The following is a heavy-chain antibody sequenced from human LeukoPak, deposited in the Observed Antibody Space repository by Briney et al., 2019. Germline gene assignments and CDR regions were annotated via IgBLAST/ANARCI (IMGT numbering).Heavy chain of an antibody. V-gene: IGHV3-11*01. Sequence: GGSLRLSCAASGFTFSDYYMSWIRQAPGKGLEWVSYISSSGSTIYYADSVKGRFTISRDNAKNSLYLQMNSLRAEDTAVYYCARSRITMVRGVIGKQYYFDYWGRGTLVTVSS. D-gene: IGHD3-10*01. J-gene: IGHJ4*02. CDR2: ISSSGSTI. CDR1: GFTFSDYY. CDR3: ARSRITMVRGVIGKQYYFDY.